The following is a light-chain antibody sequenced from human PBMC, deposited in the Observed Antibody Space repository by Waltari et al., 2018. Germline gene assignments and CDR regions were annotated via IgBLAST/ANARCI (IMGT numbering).Light chain of an antibody. J-gene: IGKJ4*01. CDR2: DTS. V-gene: IGKV3-11*01. CDR3: QQRAKWPLT. CDR1: QSVSNY. Sequence: EMVLTQSPAKLSLSPGEGATLSCRASQSVSNYLAWYQQKPGQAPTLLIYDTSNRATDIPARFSGSGSGTDFTLTITSLEPGDSAIYYCQQRAKWPLTFGGGTRVETK.